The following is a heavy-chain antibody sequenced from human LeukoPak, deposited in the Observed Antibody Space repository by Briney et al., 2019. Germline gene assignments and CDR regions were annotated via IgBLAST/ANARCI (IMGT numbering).Heavy chain of an antibody. D-gene: IGHD6-13*01. CDR1: GYTFTGYY. CDR2: INPNSGGT. J-gene: IGHJ4*02. CDR3: ARLSIAAAETLDY. Sequence: ASVKVSCKASGYTFTGYYMHWVRQAPGQGLEWMGWINPNSGGTNYAQKFQGRVTMTRDTSISTAYMELSRLRSDDTAVYYCARLSIAAAETLDYWGQGTLVTVSX. V-gene: IGHV1-2*02.